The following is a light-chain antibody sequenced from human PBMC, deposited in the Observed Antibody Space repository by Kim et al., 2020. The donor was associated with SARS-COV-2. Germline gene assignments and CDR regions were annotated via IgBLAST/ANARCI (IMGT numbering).Light chain of an antibody. V-gene: IGLV2-23*01. CDR1: SSDVGRYNL. Sequence: QSALTQSASVSGSPGQSITISCTKTSSDVGRYNLVSWYQQHPGKAPKLMIYEGNKRPSGVSYRFSGSKSGNTASLTISGLQAEDEADYYCCSYVGPTWVFGGGTQLTVL. CDR2: EGN. CDR3: CSYVGPTWV. J-gene: IGLJ3*02.